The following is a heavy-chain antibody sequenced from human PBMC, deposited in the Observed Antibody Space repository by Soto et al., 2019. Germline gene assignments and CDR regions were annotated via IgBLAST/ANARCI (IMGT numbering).Heavy chain of an antibody. CDR2: ISYDGSNK. V-gene: IGHV3-30*18. CDR1: GFTFSSYG. D-gene: IGHD1-26*01. CDR3: AKDQGWETGAFDI. Sequence: PGGSLRLSCAASGFTFSSYGMHWVRQAPGKGLEWVAVISYDGSNKYYAGSVKGRFTISRDNSKNTLYLQMNSLRAEDTAVYYCAKDQGWETGAFDIWGQGTMVTVSS. J-gene: IGHJ3*02.